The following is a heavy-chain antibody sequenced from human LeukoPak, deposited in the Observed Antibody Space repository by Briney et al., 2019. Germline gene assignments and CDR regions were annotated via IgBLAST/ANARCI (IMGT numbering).Heavy chain of an antibody. J-gene: IGHJ6*04. CDR2: INPSVGST. CDR1: GYSCTNNY. CDR3: ARRRGEDGMDV. Sequence: ASAKVSSKASGYSCTNNYMNWGRQPLGRGLQWMGIINPSVGSTSYTQKFQGRVTMTRDTSTSTVYLELSRLTSEDTAVYYCARRRGEDGMDVWGKGTTVTVSS. V-gene: IGHV1-46*01. D-gene: IGHD3-16*01.